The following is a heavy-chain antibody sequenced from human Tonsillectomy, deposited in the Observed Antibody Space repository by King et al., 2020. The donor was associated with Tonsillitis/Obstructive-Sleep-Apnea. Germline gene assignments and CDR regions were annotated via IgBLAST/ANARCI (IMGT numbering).Heavy chain of an antibody. CDR1: GFTFSDHY. CDR2: IRNKDKKYTT. V-gene: IGHV3-72*01. D-gene: IGHD4-17*01. Sequence: QLVQSGGGLVQPGGSLRLSCAASGFTFSDHYMDWVRQAPGKGLEWVGRIRNKDKKYTTEYAATVKGRFTISRDDSKNSLYLQMNSLKTEDTAMYYCSRVPLTTVTTNPYWGQGTLVTVSS. J-gene: IGHJ4*02. CDR3: SRVPLTTVTTNPY.